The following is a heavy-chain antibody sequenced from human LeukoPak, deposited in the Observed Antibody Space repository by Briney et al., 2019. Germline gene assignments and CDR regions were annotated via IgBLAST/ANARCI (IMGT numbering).Heavy chain of an antibody. CDR2: INSDGSST. CDR3: ARAPRYYYDSSGYPDY. Sequence: PGGSLRLSCAASGFTFSSYWMHWVRQAPGKGLVWVSRINSDGSSTSYADSVKGRFTISRDNAKNTLYLQMNSLRAEDTAVYYCARAPRYYYDSSGYPDYWGQGTLATVSS. V-gene: IGHV3-74*01. D-gene: IGHD3-22*01. J-gene: IGHJ4*02. CDR1: GFTFSSYW.